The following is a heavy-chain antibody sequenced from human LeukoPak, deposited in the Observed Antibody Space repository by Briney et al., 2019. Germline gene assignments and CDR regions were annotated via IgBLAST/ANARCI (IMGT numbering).Heavy chain of an antibody. CDR3: AKTSFRLLRGGYFDY. J-gene: IGHJ4*02. D-gene: IGHD1-26*01. CDR1: GFPFSSYA. CDR2: ISGSGGST. Sequence: GGSLRLSCAASGFPFSSYAMSWVRQAPGKGLEWVSAISGSGGSTYYADSVKGRFTISRDNSKNTLYLQMNSLRAEDTAVYYCAKTSFRLLRGGYFDYWGQGTLVTVSS. V-gene: IGHV3-23*01.